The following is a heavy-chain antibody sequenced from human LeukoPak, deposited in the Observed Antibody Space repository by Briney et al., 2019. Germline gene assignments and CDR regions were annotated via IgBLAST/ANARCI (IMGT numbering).Heavy chain of an antibody. CDR3: ARVVTMILLGWFDP. V-gene: IGHV1-18*01. Sequence: GASVKVSCKASGYTFTSYGISWVRQAPGQGLEWMGWISAYNGNTNYAQKLQGRVTMTTDTSTSTAYMELRSLRSDDTAVYYCARVVTMILLGWFDPWGQGTLVTVSS. D-gene: IGHD3-22*01. CDR2: ISAYNGNT. J-gene: IGHJ5*02. CDR1: GYTFTSYG.